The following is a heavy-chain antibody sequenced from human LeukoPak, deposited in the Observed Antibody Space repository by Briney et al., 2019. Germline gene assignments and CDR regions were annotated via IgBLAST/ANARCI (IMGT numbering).Heavy chain of an antibody. D-gene: IGHD3-22*01. J-gene: IGHJ6*02. V-gene: IGHV3-7*01. Sequence: GGSLRLSCAASGFSFDTYWMTWVRQAPGKGLEWVANIKQDGSELSYVDSVKGRFTISRDNAKNSLYLQMNSLRAEDTAVYYCAREKRVPYYYDSSGFYYYGMDVWGQGTTVTVSS. CDR1: GFSFDTYW. CDR2: IKQDGSEL. CDR3: AREKRVPYYYDSSGFYYYGMDV.